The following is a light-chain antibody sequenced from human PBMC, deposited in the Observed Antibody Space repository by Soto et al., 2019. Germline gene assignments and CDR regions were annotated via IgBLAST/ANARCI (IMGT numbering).Light chain of an antibody. J-gene: IGLJ3*02. CDR1: SSDVGGYEF. CDR3: TSYRDDNTRV. Sequence: QSALTQPASVSGSPGQSITISCTGTSSDVGGYEFVSWFQHHPGKVPKLIIFEVSNRPSGVSDRFSGSKSGNTASLSISGLQADDEADYYCTSYRDDNTRVFGRGTKVTVL. V-gene: IGLV2-14*01. CDR2: EVS.